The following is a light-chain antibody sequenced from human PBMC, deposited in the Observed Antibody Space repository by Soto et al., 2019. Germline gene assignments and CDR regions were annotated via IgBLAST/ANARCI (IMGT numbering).Light chain of an antibody. Sequence: DIQMTQSPSSLSASVGDRVTITYRASQSISSYLNWYQQKPGKAPNLLIYAASTLQSGVPSRFSGSGSGTDFILTISSLQPEDFATYYCQQSYSMPLTFGGGTKVDIK. V-gene: IGKV1-39*01. CDR1: QSISSY. CDR3: QQSYSMPLT. J-gene: IGKJ4*01. CDR2: AAS.